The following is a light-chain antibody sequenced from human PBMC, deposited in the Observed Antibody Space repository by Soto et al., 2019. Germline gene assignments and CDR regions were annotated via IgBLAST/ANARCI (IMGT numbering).Light chain of an antibody. CDR2: GAS. J-gene: IGKJ2*01. CDR3: QQCGPSLKYT. V-gene: IGKV3-20*01. Sequence: EIVLTKSPGTLSLSPGERATLSCRASQTVTGSYLAWYQQKPGQSPRLLIYGASNRATGIPDRFSGSGSGTDFTLTISRLEPEDFAVYYCQQCGPSLKYTFGQGTKLEIK. CDR1: QTVTGSY.